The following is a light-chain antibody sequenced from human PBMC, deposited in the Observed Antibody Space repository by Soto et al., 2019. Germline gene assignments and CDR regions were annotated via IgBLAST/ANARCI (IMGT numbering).Light chain of an antibody. J-gene: IGKJ4*01. Sequence: DIVMTQSPDSLAVSLGKRATINCKSSQSVLYSSNNKNYLAWYQQKPGQSPKLLIFWASTRESGVPDRFSGSGSGTDFTLTISSLQAEDVAVYYCQQYYNTPLTFGGGTKVEI. CDR1: QSVLYSSNNKNY. CDR2: WAS. CDR3: QQYYNTPLT. V-gene: IGKV4-1*01.